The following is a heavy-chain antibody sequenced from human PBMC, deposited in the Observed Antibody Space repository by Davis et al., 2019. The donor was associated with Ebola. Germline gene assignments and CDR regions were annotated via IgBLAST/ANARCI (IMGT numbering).Heavy chain of an antibody. V-gene: IGHV1-2*02. CDR1: GYTFTDYY. Sequence: AASVKVSCKASGYTFTDYYMHWVRRAPGQGLEWMGWINPNSGGTNYAQKFQGRVTMTRDTSISTVYMELSRLRSDDTAVYYCARDSVPCSGGSCNGGFDPWGQGTLVTVSS. CDR2: INPNSGGT. CDR3: ARDSVPCSGGSCNGGFDP. J-gene: IGHJ5*02. D-gene: IGHD2-15*01.